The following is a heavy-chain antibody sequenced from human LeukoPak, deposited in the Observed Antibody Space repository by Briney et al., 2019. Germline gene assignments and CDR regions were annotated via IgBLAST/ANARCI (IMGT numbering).Heavy chain of an antibody. CDR3: ARAIPYDSSGYFFDY. Sequence: ASVKVSCQASGYTFTSYDINWVRPATGQGLEWMGWMNPNSGNTGYAHKLQGRVTITRNTSKSTAYMELNSLRFEDTAVYYCARAIPYDSSGYFFDYWGQGTLVTVSS. V-gene: IGHV1-8*01. D-gene: IGHD3-22*01. CDR1: GYTFTSYD. CDR2: MNPNSGNT. J-gene: IGHJ4*02.